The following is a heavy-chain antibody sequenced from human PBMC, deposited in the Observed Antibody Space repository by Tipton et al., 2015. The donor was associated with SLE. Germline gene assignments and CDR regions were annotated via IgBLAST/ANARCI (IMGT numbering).Heavy chain of an antibody. Sequence: GSLRLSCAASGFTFSSYAMSWVRQAPGKGLEWVSAISGSGGSIYYADSVKGRFTISRDNAKNSLYLQMNSLRAEDTAVYYCARGLRGYSNYWGQGTMVTVSS. CDR2: ISGSGGSI. D-gene: IGHD6-13*01. CDR1: GFTFSSYA. J-gene: IGHJ3*01. V-gene: IGHV3-23*01. CDR3: ARGLRGYSNY.